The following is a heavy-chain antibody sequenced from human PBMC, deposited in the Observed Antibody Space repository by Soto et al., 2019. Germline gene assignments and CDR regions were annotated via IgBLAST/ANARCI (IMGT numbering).Heavy chain of an antibody. V-gene: IGHV3-21*01. J-gene: IGHJ6*02. CDR3: AREETAWPLAYGLDV. CDR1: GFTFSTYS. Sequence: XVSLRLSCAASGFTFSTYSMHWVRQAPGKGLEWVSSIGTRSDIYYADSVKGRFTISRDNAKNSLSLQMNSLRAEDTGVYYCAREETAWPLAYGLDVWGQGTTVTVSS. CDR2: IGTRSDI. D-gene: IGHD2-21*02.